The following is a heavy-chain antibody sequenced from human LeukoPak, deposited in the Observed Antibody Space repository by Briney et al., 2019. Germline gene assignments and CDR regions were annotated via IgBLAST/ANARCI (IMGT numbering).Heavy chain of an antibody. CDR1: GFTFSHFG. D-gene: IGHD2-15*01. CDR2: ITTTSTYI. CDR3: ARRIGFCSGGSCDPYYFDY. Sequence: GGSLRLSCEASGFTFSHFGMNWVRQAPGKGLEWVSSITTTSTYIHYADSVKGRYTISRDNAKNSLYLQMNGLRAEDTAVYYCARRIGFCSGGSCDPYYFDYWGQGTLVTVSS. V-gene: IGHV3-21*01. J-gene: IGHJ4*02.